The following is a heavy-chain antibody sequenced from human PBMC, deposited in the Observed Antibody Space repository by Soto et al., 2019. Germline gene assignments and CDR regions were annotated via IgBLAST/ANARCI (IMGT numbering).Heavy chain of an antibody. D-gene: IGHD1-7*01. CDR2: INPDSGAT. CDR3: AKEGYGTTRDGMDV. CDR1: GYTVTGYY. J-gene: IGHJ6*02. Sequence: QVHLVQSGAEVKKSGASVKVSCKASGYTVTGYYMHWVRQAPGQGLEWMGWINPDSGATKSIETFQGRGTMNRDTSINTAYMELSRRSSDDTAIYYCAKEGYGTTRDGMDVWGQGTTVTVSS. V-gene: IGHV1-2*02.